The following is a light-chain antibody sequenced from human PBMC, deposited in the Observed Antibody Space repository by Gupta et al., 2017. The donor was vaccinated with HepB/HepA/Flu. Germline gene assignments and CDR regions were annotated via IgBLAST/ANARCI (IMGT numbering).Light chain of an antibody. Sequence: IVRPQSPATLSMSPGERATLSCRASQSVSSYLAWYQQKSGQAPRLLIYGASNRATGIPTRFSGSGSGTDFTLTISSLEPEDFAVYYCQQRGNWPRTFGQGTKVEIK. J-gene: IGKJ1*01. CDR1: QSVSSY. V-gene: IGKV3-11*01. CDR3: QQRGNWPRT. CDR2: GAS.